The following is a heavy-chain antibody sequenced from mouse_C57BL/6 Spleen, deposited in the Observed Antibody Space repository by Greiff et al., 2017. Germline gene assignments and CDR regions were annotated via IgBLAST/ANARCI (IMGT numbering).Heavy chain of an antibody. V-gene: IGHV14-1*01. CDR2: IDPEDGDT. J-gene: IGHJ2*01. D-gene: IGHD2-14*01. CDR3: TSYPYDFDY. Sequence: VQLQQSGAELVRPGASVKLSCTASGFNIKDYYMHWVKQRPEQGLEWIGRIDPEDGDTEYATKFQGKATMTADNTSNTAYLQRSSLTSEDTAVYYCTSYPYDFDYWGQGATLTVST. CDR1: GFNIKDYY.